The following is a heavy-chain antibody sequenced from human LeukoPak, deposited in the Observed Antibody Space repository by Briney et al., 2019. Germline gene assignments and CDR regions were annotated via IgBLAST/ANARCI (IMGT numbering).Heavy chain of an antibody. J-gene: IGHJ4*02. D-gene: IGHD3-3*01. CDR3: ANTDGGSRAYYDFWSGYSVLGY. Sequence: PGGSLRLSCAASGFTFSRYGMHWVRQAPGKGLEWVAVIWYDGSNKYYADSVKGRFTISRANSKNTLYLQMNSLRAEDTAVYYCANTDGGSRAYYDFWSGYSVLGYWGQGTLVTVSS. CDR1: GFTFSRYG. CDR2: IWYDGSNK. V-gene: IGHV3-33*06.